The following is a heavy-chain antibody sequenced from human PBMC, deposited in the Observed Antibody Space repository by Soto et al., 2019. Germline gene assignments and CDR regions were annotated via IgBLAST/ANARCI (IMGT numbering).Heavy chain of an antibody. CDR1: GFTFSSYS. D-gene: IGHD3-10*01. CDR3: ARDAVVWGVDQNLY. Sequence: EVQLVESGGGLVQPGGSLRLSCAASGFTFSSYSMNWVRQAPGKGLEWVSYISSSSSTIYYADSVKGRFTISRDNAKNSLYLQMNSLRAEDTAVYYCARDAVVWGVDQNLYGGQGPLVTVSS. J-gene: IGHJ4*02. V-gene: IGHV3-48*01. CDR2: ISSSSSTI.